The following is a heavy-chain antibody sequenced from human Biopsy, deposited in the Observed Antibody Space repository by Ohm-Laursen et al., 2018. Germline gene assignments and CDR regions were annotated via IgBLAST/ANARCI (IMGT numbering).Heavy chain of an antibody. J-gene: IGHJ4*02. CDR3: AADINVWNVNY. CDR1: GYAVTEFS. V-gene: IGHV1-24*01. Sequence: ASVKASCKVSGYAVTEFSMHWVRQAPGKGLEWMGGFAPENGKTIYAQKFQGRVTMTEDTSTDTAYMELSSLRSGDTAVYYCAADINVWNVNYWGQGTQVTVSS. CDR2: FAPENGKT. D-gene: IGHD1-1*01.